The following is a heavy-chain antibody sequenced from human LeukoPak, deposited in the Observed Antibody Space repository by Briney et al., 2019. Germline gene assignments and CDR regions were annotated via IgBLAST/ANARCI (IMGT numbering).Heavy chain of an antibody. V-gene: IGHV3-7*01. J-gene: IGHJ6*03. CDR2: IKRDGSEI. CDR3: ARERVDYDFWSGPGYMDV. D-gene: IGHD3-3*01. Sequence: GGSLRLSCTASGFTFSSYWMKWVRQAPGKGLEWVANIKRDGSEIYYVDSVKGRFTISRDNAKKSLYLQMNSLRAEDTAVYYCARERVDYDFWSGPGYMDVWGKGTTVIVSS. CDR1: GFTFSSYW.